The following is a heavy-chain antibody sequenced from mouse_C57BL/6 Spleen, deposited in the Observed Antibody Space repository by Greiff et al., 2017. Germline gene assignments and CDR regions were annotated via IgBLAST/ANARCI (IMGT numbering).Heavy chain of an antibody. Sequence: HVQLQQPGAELVRPGSSVKLSCKASGYTFTSYWMDWVKQRPGQGLEWIGNIYPSDSETHYNQKFKDKATLTVDKSSSTAYMQLSSLTSEDSAVYYCARGAYYYGSSQEWYFDVWGTGTTVTVSS. D-gene: IGHD1-1*01. V-gene: IGHV1-61*01. J-gene: IGHJ1*03. CDR3: ARGAYYYGSSQEWYFDV. CDR1: GYTFTSYW. CDR2: IYPSDSET.